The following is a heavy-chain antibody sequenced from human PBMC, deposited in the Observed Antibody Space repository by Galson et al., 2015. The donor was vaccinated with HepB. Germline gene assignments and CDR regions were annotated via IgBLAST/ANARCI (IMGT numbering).Heavy chain of an antibody. D-gene: IGHD2-21*02. CDR1: GGTFNNYG. V-gene: IGHV1-69*04. Sequence: SVKVSCKASGGTFNNYGISWVRQAPGQGLEWMGRIIPIVDITSYSQKFQGRVTLTADKSADTGYMELSSLRSEDTAVYYCARDGDWGFDHWGQGTLVTVSS. J-gene: IGHJ4*02. CDR2: IIPIVDIT. CDR3: ARDGDWGFDH.